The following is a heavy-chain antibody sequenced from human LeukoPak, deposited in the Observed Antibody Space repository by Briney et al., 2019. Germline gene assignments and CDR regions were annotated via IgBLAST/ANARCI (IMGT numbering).Heavy chain of an antibody. V-gene: IGHV3-7*01. D-gene: IGHD6-19*01. CDR3: ARGASGWYWGLDY. CDR1: GFTFSSYW. J-gene: IGHJ4*02. CDR2: IKQDGSEK. Sequence: GGSLRLSCAAPGFTFSSYWMSWVRQAPGKGLEWVANIKQDGSEKYYVDSVKGRFTISRDNAKNSLYLQMNSLRAEDTAVYYCARGASGWYWGLDYWGQGTLVTVSS.